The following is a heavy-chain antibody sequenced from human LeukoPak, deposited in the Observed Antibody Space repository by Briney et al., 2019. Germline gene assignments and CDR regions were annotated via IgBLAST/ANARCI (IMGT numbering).Heavy chain of an antibody. V-gene: IGHV3-74*03. CDR3: ARDDALGDNALDI. D-gene: IGHD3-16*01. J-gene: IGHJ3*02. CDR2: INGDGSNT. Sequence: GGSLRLSCAASGFTFSSHWMHWVRQAPGKGLVWVSRINGDGSNTTYADSVKGRFTISRDNAKNTLYLQMNSLRAEDTAVYYCARDDALGDNALDIWGQGTMVTVSS. CDR1: GFTFSSHW.